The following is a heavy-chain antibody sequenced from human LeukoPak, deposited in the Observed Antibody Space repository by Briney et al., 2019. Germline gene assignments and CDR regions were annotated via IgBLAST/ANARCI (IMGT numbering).Heavy chain of an antibody. Sequence: GGSLRLSCTASGFTFSGYWMSWVRQAPGKGLEWVANMKQDGSEKYYGDSVKGRFTISRDNSKNTLYLQMNSLRAEDTAVYYCAKDGGNSLGWFDPWGQGTLVTVSS. CDR3: AKDGGNSLGWFDP. CDR2: MKQDGSEK. D-gene: IGHD4-23*01. J-gene: IGHJ5*02. V-gene: IGHV3-7*01. CDR1: GFTFSGYW.